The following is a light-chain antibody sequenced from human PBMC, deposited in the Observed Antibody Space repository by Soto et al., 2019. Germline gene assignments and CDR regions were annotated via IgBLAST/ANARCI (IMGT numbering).Light chain of an antibody. CDR3: CSYAGSYTLV. J-gene: IGLJ2*01. Sequence: QAVVTQPRSVSGSPGQSVTISCTGTSSDVGGYNYVSWYQQHPGKAPKLMIYDVSKRPSGVPDRFSGSKSGNTASLTISGLQAEDEADYYCCSYAGSYTLVFGGGTKLT. CDR2: DVS. V-gene: IGLV2-11*01. CDR1: SSDVGGYNY.